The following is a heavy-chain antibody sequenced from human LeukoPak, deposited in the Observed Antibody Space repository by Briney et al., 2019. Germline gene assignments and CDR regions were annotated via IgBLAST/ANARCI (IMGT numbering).Heavy chain of an antibody. Sequence: GGSLRLSCAASGFTFSSYAMSWVRQAPGKGLEWVSAISGSGGNTYYADSVKGRFTISRDNSKNTLYLQMNSLRAEDTAVYYCAKDLLSVGAHWFDPWGQGTLVTVSS. CDR3: AKDLLSVGAHWFDP. CDR2: ISGSGGNT. D-gene: IGHD3-16*01. J-gene: IGHJ5*02. V-gene: IGHV3-23*01. CDR1: GFTFSSYA.